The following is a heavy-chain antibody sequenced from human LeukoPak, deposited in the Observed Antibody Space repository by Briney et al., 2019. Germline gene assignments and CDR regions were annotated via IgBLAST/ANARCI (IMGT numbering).Heavy chain of an antibody. V-gene: IGHV4-39*01. D-gene: IGHD3-3*01. Sequence: KTSETLSLTCTVSGGSIRSSYYYWGWIRQPPGKGLEWIGSIYDSGSTYYNPSLKSRVTISVDTSKNQFSLKLNSVTAADTAVYYCQSRFLEWLLEYWGQGTLVTVSS. CDR2: IYDSGST. J-gene: IGHJ4*02. CDR1: GGSIRSSYYY. CDR3: QSRFLEWLLEY.